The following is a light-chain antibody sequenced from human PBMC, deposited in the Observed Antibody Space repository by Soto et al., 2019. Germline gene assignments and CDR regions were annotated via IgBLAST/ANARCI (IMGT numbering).Light chain of an antibody. J-gene: IGLJ3*02. CDR3: SSFTTTNTWV. CDR1: SIDVGSGNF. Sequence: QSALTQPASVSGSPGQSMTISCTGTSIDVGSGNFVSWFQQHPGKAPKLMIYEVTTRPSGVSYRFSGSKSGNTASLTISGLQAEDEADYYCSSFTTTNTWVFGGGTKVTVL. CDR2: EVT. V-gene: IGLV2-14*01.